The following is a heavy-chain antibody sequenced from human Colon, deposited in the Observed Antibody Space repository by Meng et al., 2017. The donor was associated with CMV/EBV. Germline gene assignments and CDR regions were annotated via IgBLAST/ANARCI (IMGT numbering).Heavy chain of an antibody. CDR1: GYTFSDHY. CDR2: IDPDSGDT. V-gene: IGHV1-2*02. D-gene: IGHD3-10*01. J-gene: IGHJ4*02. Sequence: QGQLVQSGGEVEKPGASVKVPCKAAGYTFSDHYLHWVRQAPGQGLEWMAWIDPDSGDTNYAQKFQGRVTTTRDTSINTAYMELRRLRSDDTAVYFCARGAPLDGSGSPPPFGYWGQGTLVTVSS. CDR3: ARGAPLDGSGSPPPFGY.